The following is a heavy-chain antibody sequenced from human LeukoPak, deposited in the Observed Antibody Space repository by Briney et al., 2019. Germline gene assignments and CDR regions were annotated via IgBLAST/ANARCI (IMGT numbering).Heavy chain of an antibody. J-gene: IGHJ6*02. Sequence: SVKVSCKASGGTFSSYAISWARQAPGQGPEWMGGIIPIFGTANYAQKFQGRVTITADESTSTAYMELSSLRSEDTAVYYCARDILTRYGMDVWGQGTTVTVSS. CDR3: ARDILTRYGMDV. CDR2: IIPIFGTA. V-gene: IGHV1-69*13. CDR1: GGTFSSYA. D-gene: IGHD2-15*01.